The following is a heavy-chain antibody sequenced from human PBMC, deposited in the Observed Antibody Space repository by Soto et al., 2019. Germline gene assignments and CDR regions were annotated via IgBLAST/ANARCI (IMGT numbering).Heavy chain of an antibody. Sequence: GAVKVACKASGYTFTSHGIHWVRQAPGQGLEWMGWISAYNGNTNYAQKLQGRVTMTTDTSTSTAYMELRSLRSDDTALYYCARTWELLPPADIDYWGQGALVTVSS. CDR1: GYTFTSHG. V-gene: IGHV1-18*04. J-gene: IGHJ4*02. D-gene: IGHD1-26*01. CDR3: ARTWELLPPADIDY. CDR2: ISAYNGNT.